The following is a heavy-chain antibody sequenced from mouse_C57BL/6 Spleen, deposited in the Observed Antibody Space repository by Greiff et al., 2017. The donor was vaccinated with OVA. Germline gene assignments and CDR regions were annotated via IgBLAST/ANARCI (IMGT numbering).Heavy chain of an antibody. CDR2: INPNYGTT. Sequence: EVQLQQSGPELVKPGASVKISCKASGYSFTDYNMNWVKQSNGKSLEWIGVINPNYGTTSYNQKFKGKATLTVDQSSSTAYMQLKSLTSENSAVDYSARIATAHATFYFDYWGQGTTLTVSS. CDR3: ARIATAHATFYFDY. V-gene: IGHV1-39*01. J-gene: IGHJ2*01. CDR1: GYSFTDYN. D-gene: IGHD3-2*02.